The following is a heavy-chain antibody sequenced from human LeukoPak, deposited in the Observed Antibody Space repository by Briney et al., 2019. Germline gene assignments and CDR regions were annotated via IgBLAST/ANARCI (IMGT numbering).Heavy chain of an antibody. CDR3: ARQYSDILTGYHRGELYWYFDL. J-gene: IGHJ2*01. Sequence: TSETLSLTCAVYGGSFSGYYWSWIRQPPGKGLEWIGEINHSGSTNYNPSLKSRVTISVDTSKNQFSLKLSSVTAADTAVYYCARQYSDILTGYHRGELYWYFDLWGRGTLVTVSS. V-gene: IGHV4-34*01. D-gene: IGHD3-9*01. CDR1: GGSFSGYY. CDR2: INHSGST.